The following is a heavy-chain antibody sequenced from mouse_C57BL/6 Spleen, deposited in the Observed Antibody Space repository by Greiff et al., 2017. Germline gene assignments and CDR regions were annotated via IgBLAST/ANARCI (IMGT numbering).Heavy chain of an antibody. J-gene: IGHJ3*01. CDR2: IYPRSGNT. CDR3: ARSDDYDGTWFAD. Sequence: QVQLQQSGAELARPGASVKLSCKASGYTFTSYGISWVKQRTGQGLEWIGEIYPRSGNTYYNEKFKGKATLTADKSSSTAYMELRSLTSADSAVYFCARSDDYDGTWFADWGQGTLVTVSA. D-gene: IGHD2-4*01. CDR1: GYTFTSYG. V-gene: IGHV1-81*01.